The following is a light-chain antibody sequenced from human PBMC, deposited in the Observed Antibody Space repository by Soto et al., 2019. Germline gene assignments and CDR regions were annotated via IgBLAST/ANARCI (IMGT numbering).Light chain of an antibody. Sequence: DIQMTQSPSSLSASVGDRVTITCQASQDISNYLNWYQQKPGKAPKLLIYDASNLETGVPSRFSGGGSGTDFTYTISRLQTEDIATYYCQQYDNLYTFGQGTKLEIK. CDR1: QDISNY. CDR3: QQYDNLYT. CDR2: DAS. J-gene: IGKJ2*01. V-gene: IGKV1-33*01.